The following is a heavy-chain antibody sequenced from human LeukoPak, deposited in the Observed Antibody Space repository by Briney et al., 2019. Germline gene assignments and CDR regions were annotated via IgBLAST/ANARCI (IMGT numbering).Heavy chain of an antibody. V-gene: IGHV1-46*01. CDR3: ARASNDALDI. J-gene: IGHJ3*02. CDR1: GYTFTRYY. Sequence: ASVKVSCKASGYTFTRYYMYWVRRAPAQGLEWMGIINPSGGSTSYEQKFQGRVTMTRDTYTSTVYMEGTSLRSEDTAVYYCARASNDALDIWGQGTMVAVSS. CDR2: INPSGGST.